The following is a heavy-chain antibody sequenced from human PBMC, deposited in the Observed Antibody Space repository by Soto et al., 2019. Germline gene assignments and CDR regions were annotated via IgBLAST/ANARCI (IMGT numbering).Heavy chain of an antibody. J-gene: IGHJ5*02. Sequence: ASVKVSCKASGYTFTSYYMHWVRQAPGQGLEWMGIINPSGGSTSYAQKFQGRVTMTRDTSTSTVYMELSSLRSEDTAVYYCAREWLRFIRTYNWFYPWGQGTLVTVSS. CDR2: INPSGGST. V-gene: IGHV1-46*01. D-gene: IGHD5-12*01. CDR3: AREWLRFIRTYNWFYP. CDR1: GYTFTSYY.